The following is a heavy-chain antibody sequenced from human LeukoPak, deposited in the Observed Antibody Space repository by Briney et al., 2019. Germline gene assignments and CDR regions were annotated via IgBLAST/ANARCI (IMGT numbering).Heavy chain of an antibody. CDR1: GFIFSSYD. V-gene: IGHV3-23*01. J-gene: IGHJ4*02. CDR2: ISRAGDRT. CDR3: ALVGATDVGY. Sequence: GGSLRLSCVGSGFIFSSYDMGWVRQAPGKGLEWVSSISRAGDRTYYEDSVKGRFTISRDNSENTLYLQMNSLRAEDTAVYYCALVGATDVGYWGQGTLVTVSS. D-gene: IGHD1-26*01.